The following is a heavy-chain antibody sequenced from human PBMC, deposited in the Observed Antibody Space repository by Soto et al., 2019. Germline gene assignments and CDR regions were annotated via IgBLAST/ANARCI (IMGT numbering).Heavy chain of an antibody. CDR3: ARQYYFGSGSYYNQYNWFDP. CDR2: IYYSGNT. D-gene: IGHD3-10*01. CDR1: GGSISSSSYY. Sequence: SETLSLTCTVSGGSISSSSYYWGWIRQPPGKGLEWIGSIYYSGNTYYNPSLKSRVTISVDTAKNQFSLKLSSVTAADTAVYYCARQYYFGSGSYYNQYNWFDPWGQGTLVT. V-gene: IGHV4-39*01. J-gene: IGHJ5*02.